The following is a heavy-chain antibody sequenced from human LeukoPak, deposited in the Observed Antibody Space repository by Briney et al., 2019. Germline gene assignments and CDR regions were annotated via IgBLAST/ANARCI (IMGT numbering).Heavy chain of an antibody. Sequence: ASVKVSCKASGYTFTSYDINWVRQATGQGLEWMGWMNPNSGNTGYAQKFQGRVTMTRNTSISTAYMELSSLRSEDTAVYYCAREGHSSGRYPGGNWGQGTLVTVSS. CDR2: MNPNSGNT. CDR1: GYTFTSYD. D-gene: IGHD6-19*01. J-gene: IGHJ4*02. CDR3: AREGHSSGRYPGGN. V-gene: IGHV1-8*01.